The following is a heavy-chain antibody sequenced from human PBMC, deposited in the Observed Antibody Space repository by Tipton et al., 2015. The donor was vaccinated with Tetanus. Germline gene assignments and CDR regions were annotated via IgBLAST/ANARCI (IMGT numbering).Heavy chain of an antibody. CDR2: INPSGRRT. J-gene: IGHJ4*02. CDR1: GFTSESHY. CDR3: TRLWAAALDY. Sequence: SLRLSCAVSGFTSESHYMHWVRQTPDKGLVWISRINPSGRRTDYADSVKGRFTISRDHAKNTFHLQMNSLRAEDTAVYYCTRLWAAALDYWGQGTLVTVSS. D-gene: IGHD3-10*01. V-gene: IGHV3-74*01.